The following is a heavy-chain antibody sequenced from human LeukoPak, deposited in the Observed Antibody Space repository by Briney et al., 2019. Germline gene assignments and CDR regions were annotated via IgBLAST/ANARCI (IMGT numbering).Heavy chain of an antibody. CDR3: AKDRRYSGYDYNY. V-gene: IGHV3-30*18. CDR1: GFTFSSHD. D-gene: IGHD5-12*01. CDR2: ISYDGGKK. J-gene: IGHJ4*02. Sequence: GGSLRLSCAASGFTFSSHDMHWVRQAPGKGLEWVAIISYDGGKKDYADSVKGRFTISRDNSKNTLYLQMNSLRAEDTAVYYCAKDRRYSGYDYNYWGQGTLVTVSS.